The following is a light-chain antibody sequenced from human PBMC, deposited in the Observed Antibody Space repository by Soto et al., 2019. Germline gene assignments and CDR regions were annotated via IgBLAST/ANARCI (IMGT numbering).Light chain of an antibody. V-gene: IGLV1-44*01. Sequence: QSVLTQPPSASGTPGQRVTISCSGSSSNIGNNPVNWYQQLPGTAPNLLIYSNSHRPSGVPDRFSGSKSGTSASLAISGLQSADEADYYCAAWDDSLTGSWVFGGGTKLTVL. CDR2: SNS. J-gene: IGLJ3*02. CDR1: SSNIGNNP. CDR3: AAWDDSLTGSWV.